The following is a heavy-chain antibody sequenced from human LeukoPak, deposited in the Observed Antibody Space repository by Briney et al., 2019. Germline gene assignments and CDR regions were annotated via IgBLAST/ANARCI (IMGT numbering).Heavy chain of an antibody. D-gene: IGHD3-16*01. Sequence: PSETLSLTCSISGDSITTNSYWWGWIRQSPGKGLEWIGSIYSSGNSYYNPSLKTRATISPDTSKNQYSLRLTSVTAADTAIYYCARRGIWDLQIGNWFDHWAQGILVIVSS. CDR3: ARRGIWDLQIGNWFDH. V-gene: IGHV4-39*01. J-gene: IGHJ5*02. CDR1: GDSITTNSYW. CDR2: IYSSGNS.